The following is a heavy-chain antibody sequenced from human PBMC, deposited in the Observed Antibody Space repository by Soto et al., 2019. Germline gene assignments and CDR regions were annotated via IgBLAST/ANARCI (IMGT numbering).Heavy chain of an antibody. CDR1: GGSFNRHT. D-gene: IGHD5-12*01. CDR3: ARAPYSGYDSWVGD. Sequence: QVQLVQSGAEVRKPGSSVRVSCKASGGSFNRHTISWVRQAPGQGLEWMGGIIPIFGTANHAQKFQGRVKIIADESTSTAYMELSSLRSEDTAVYYCARAPYSGYDSWVGDWGQGTLVTVSS. V-gene: IGHV1-69*01. J-gene: IGHJ1*01. CDR2: IIPIFGTA.